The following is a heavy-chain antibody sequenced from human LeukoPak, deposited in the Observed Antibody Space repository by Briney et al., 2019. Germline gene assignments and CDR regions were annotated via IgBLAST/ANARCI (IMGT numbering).Heavy chain of an antibody. CDR2: ISAYNGNT. Sequence: ASVEVSCKASGYTFTSYGITWVRQAPGQGLEWMGWISAYNGNTNYVQKLQGRVTMTTDTSTNTAYMELRSLRSDDTAVYYCARDRYYNILTGFRRSDGFDIWGQGTMVTVSS. V-gene: IGHV1-18*01. CDR1: GYTFTSYG. CDR3: ARDRYYNILTGFRRSDGFDI. J-gene: IGHJ3*02. D-gene: IGHD3-9*01.